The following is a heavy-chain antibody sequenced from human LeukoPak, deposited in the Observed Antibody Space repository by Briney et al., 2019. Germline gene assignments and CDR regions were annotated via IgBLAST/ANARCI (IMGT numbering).Heavy chain of an antibody. CDR2: INHNGNT. CDR3: ATMSVSAMFYLHY. J-gene: IGHJ4*02. D-gene: IGHD2-8*01. V-gene: IGHV4-34*01. Sequence: PSETLSLTCAVSGDSFSSFYWSWIRQSPGKGLEWIGDINHNGNTNYNPSLKSRVTISVGTSRNLFSLRLTSVTAADTAVYYRATMSVSAMFYLHYWGQGALVTVSS. CDR1: GDSFSSFY.